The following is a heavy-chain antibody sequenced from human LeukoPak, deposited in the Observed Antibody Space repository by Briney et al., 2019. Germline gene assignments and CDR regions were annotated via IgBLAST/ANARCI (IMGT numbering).Heavy chain of an antibody. V-gene: IGHV3-53*01. J-gene: IGHJ4*02. CDR1: GLTVSGTH. CDR3: AKDEATSGGGLAS. D-gene: IGHD3-16*01. Sequence: QPGGSLRLSCAASGLTVSGTHMSWVRQAPGKGLEWVSAMYTGGTTYYADSVKGRFTISRDNSRNTLFLHMSSLRADDTAVYYCAKDEATSGGGLASWGQGTLVTVSS. CDR2: MYTGGTT.